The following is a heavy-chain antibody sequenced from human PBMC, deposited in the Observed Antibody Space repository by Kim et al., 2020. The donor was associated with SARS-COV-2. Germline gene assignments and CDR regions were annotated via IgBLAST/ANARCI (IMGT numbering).Heavy chain of an antibody. J-gene: IGHJ4*02. V-gene: IGHV1-3*01. D-gene: IGHD2-15*01. CDR2: INAGNGNT. CDR1: GYTFTSYA. CDR3: ARVTWGCSGGSCYFDY. Sequence: ASVKVSCKASGYTFTSYAMHWVRQAPGQRLEWMGWINAGNGNTKYSQKFQGRVTITRDTSASTAYMELSSLRSEDTAVYYCARVTWGCSGGSCYFDYWGQGTLVTVSS.